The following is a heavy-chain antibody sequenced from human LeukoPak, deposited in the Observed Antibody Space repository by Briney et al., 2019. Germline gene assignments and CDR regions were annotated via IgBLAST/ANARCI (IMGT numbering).Heavy chain of an antibody. V-gene: IGHV3-21*01. CDR1: GFTFSSYS. D-gene: IGHD6-19*01. CDR2: ISSSSSYI. J-gene: IGHJ4*02. Sequence: GGSLRLSCAASGFTFSSYSMNWVRQAPGKGLEWVSSISSSSSYIYYADSVKGRFTISRDNAKNSLYLQMNSLTAEDTAVYYCARDLAGDQDYWGQGTLVTVSS. CDR3: ARDLAGDQDY.